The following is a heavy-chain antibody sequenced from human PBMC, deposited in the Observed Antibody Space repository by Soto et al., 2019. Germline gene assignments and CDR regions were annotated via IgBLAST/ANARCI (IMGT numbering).Heavy chain of an antibody. CDR2: VSGYNDKT. D-gene: IGHD2-21*01. Sequence: QVQLVQSGAELKKPGASVKVSCKASGYTFTNHGISWVRQAPGQGLEWVGWVSGYNDKTKSAQKYQGRVTMTTDTSTNTAYMELRSLRSDDTAVYFCARDFYPVAYFFDYWGQGTLVTVSS. CDR3: ARDFYPVAYFFDY. CDR1: GYTFTNHG. J-gene: IGHJ4*02. V-gene: IGHV1-18*04.